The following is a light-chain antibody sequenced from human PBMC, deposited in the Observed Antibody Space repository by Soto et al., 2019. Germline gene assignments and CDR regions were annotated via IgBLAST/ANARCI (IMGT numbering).Light chain of an antibody. J-gene: IGKJ2*01. V-gene: IGKV3D-20*01. CDR2: DAS. Sequence: EIVLTQSPATLSLSPVERATLSCGASQSVSSSYLGWYQQTPGLAPSLLLYDASSRATGIPDRFSGSGSGTDFTLTISRLEPEDLAVYYCQQYGSSPYTFGQGTKLEIK. CDR1: QSVSSSY. CDR3: QQYGSSPYT.